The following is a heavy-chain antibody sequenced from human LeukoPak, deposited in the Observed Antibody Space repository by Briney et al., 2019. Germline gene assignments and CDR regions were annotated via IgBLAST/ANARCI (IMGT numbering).Heavy chain of an antibody. V-gene: IGHV1-2*02. D-gene: IGHD6-19*01. CDR3: ASVSLKAVAGYDY. J-gene: IGHJ4*02. Sequence: ASVKVSCKASGYTFTSYGISWVRQAPGQGLEWMGWINPNSGGTNYAQKFQGRVTMTRDTSISTAYMELSRLRSDDTAVYYCASVSLKAVAGYDYWGQGTLVTVSS. CDR1: GYTFTSYG. CDR2: INPNSGGT.